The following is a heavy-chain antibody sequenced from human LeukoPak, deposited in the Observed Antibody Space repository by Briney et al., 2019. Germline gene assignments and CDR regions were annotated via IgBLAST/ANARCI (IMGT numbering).Heavy chain of an antibody. J-gene: IGHJ4*02. V-gene: IGHV1-2*02. Sequence: XVTXXCKASGYTFTGYYLHWVRQAPGQGLEWMGWINPNSGGTNYAQKFQDRVTMTRDTSISTAYMELSRLRSDDTAVYYCXXXXQXXFXESXDPTEERWGQGXLVTVSS. D-gene: IGHD1-1*01. CDR1: GYTFTGYY. CDR3: XXXXQXXFXESXDPTEER. CDR2: INPNSGGT.